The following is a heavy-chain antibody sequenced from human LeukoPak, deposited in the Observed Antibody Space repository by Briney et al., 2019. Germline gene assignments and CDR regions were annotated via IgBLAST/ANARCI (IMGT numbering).Heavy chain of an antibody. V-gene: IGHV4-39*01. Sequence: SETLSLTCTVSADSITSSSYFWGWIRQPPGEGLEWLSSVYYTGSTYYNPSLKSRVTISVDTSKNQVSLKLSSVTAADTAVYYCARHESLTYYYLSGPFDIWGQGTMVTVSS. CDR2: VYYTGST. CDR3: ARHESLTYYYLSGPFDI. CDR1: ADSITSSSYF. J-gene: IGHJ3*02. D-gene: IGHD3-10*01.